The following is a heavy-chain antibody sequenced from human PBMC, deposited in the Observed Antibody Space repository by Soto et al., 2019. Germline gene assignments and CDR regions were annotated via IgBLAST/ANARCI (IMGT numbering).Heavy chain of an antibody. D-gene: IGHD6-19*01. J-gene: IGHJ4*02. V-gene: IGHV1-46*01. CDR3: ARGPSGIAVAGNYFDY. CDR2: INPSGGST. Sequence: ASVKVSCKASGYTFTSYYMHWVRQAPGQGLEWMGIINPSGGSTSYAQKFQGRVTMTRDTSTSTVYMELSSLRSEDTAVYYCARGPSGIAVAGNYFDYWGQGTLVTVSS. CDR1: GYTFTSYY.